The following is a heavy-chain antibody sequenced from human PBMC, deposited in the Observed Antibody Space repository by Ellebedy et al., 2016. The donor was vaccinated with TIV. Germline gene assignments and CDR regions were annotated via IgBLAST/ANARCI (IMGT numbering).Heavy chain of an antibody. J-gene: IGHJ4*02. CDR1: GNSISRGYF. D-gene: IGHD4-23*01. Sequence: MPSETLSLTCTVSGNSISRGYFWRWIRQPPGKGLEWIVSIYHSGRTYYNPSLKSRVYISVDTSKNQLSLRLSSVTAADTTVYYCARDGAGRWDYWGQGTLVTVSS. CDR2: IYHSGRT. V-gene: IGHV4-38-2*02. CDR3: ARDGAGRWDY.